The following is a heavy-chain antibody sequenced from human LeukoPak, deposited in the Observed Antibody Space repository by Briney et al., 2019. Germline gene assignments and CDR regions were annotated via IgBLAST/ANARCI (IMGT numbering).Heavy chain of an antibody. D-gene: IGHD6-19*01. CDR1: GVSISSSEW. J-gene: IGHJ4*02. CDR2: IHRDGRT. Sequence: PSETLSLTCAVSGVSISSSEWWIWVRQPPGQGLEWIGEIHRDGRTRYNPSLKSRVTISVDTSKNQFSLKLSSVTAADTAVYYCARRTSSGWYLFDYWGQGTLVTVSS. CDR3: ARRTSSGWYLFDY. V-gene: IGHV4-4*02.